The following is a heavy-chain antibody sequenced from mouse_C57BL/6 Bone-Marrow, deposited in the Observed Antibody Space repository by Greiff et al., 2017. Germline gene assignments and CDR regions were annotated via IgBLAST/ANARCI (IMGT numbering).Heavy chain of an antibody. D-gene: IGHD4-1*01. CDR1: GYTFTSYW. CDR3: ARAGPLGRSFDS. J-gene: IGHJ2*01. CDR2: IYPSSGRT. V-gene: IGHV1-55*01. Sequence: QVQLQQPGAELVKPGASVKMSCKASGYTFTSYWITWVKQRPVQGLEWIGDIYPSSGRTNYNEKFKNKAILTVDTSSNTAYMQLSSLTSEDSAVFYCARAGPLGRSFDSWGRGTALTVSS.